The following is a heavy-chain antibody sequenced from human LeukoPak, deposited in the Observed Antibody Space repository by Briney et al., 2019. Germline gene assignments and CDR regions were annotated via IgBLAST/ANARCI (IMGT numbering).Heavy chain of an antibody. V-gene: IGHV4-59*01. CDR2: IYYSGST. Sequence: PSETLSLTCTVSGGSISSYYWSWIRQPPGKGLEWIGYIYYSGSTNYNPSLKSRVTISVDTSKNQFSLKLSSVTAADTAVYYCARDLRETTYYDFWSGSHDAFDIWGQGTMVTVSS. D-gene: IGHD3-3*01. CDR1: GGSISSYY. J-gene: IGHJ3*02. CDR3: ARDLRETTYYDFWSGSHDAFDI.